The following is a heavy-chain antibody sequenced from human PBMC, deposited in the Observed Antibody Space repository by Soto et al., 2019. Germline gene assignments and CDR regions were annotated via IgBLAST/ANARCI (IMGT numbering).Heavy chain of an antibody. CDR3: AREKPYYYDSSGSDVYYYYYYGMDV. Sequence: QVQLVQSGAEVKKPGSSVKVSCKASGGTFSSYAISWVRQAPGQGLEWMGGIIPIFGTANYAQKFQGRVTITADKSTRTAYMELSSLRSEDTAVYYCAREKPYYYDSSGSDVYYYYYYGMDVWGQGTTVTVSS. V-gene: IGHV1-69*06. CDR2: IIPIFGTA. D-gene: IGHD3-22*01. J-gene: IGHJ6*02. CDR1: GGTFSSYA.